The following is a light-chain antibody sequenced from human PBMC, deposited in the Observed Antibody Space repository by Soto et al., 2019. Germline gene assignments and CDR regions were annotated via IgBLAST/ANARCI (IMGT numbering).Light chain of an antibody. J-gene: IGLJ1*01. V-gene: IGLV2-8*01. CDR3: KSYAGSNTYV. CDR1: KNYIGVYDF. Sequence: QSVLTKPPSASGSPGESVTISSTGTKNYIGVYDFVSWYQHHPGKAPRLIIYEVVQRPSGVPDRFSGSKSGNTASLTVSGLQAADEADYFCKSYAGSNTYVLGSVTKFIVL. CDR2: EVV.